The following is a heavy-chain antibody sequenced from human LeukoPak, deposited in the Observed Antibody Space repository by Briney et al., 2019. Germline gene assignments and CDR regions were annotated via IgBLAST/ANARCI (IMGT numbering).Heavy chain of an antibody. J-gene: IGHJ4*02. CDR1: GFTCSSYA. CDR3: ARDRHSGWYGASDY. CDR2: ISGSGGTT. Sequence: GGSLRLSCAASGFTCSSYAMNWVRQARGKGLESVSGISGSGGTTYYADSVKGRFTISRDNSKNTLYLRMSSLRAEDTAVYYCARDRHSGWYGASDYWGQGTLVTVSS. D-gene: IGHD6-19*01. V-gene: IGHV3-23*01.